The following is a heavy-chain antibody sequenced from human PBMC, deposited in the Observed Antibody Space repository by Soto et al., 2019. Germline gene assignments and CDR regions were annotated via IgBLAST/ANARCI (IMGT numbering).Heavy chain of an antibody. CDR3: ARISGSGHLGWFDP. D-gene: IGHD3-10*01. Sequence: QVQLVQSGGGVVQSGRSLRLSCISSGFTFNTYGMFWARQAPGTGLEWVAGIWYDGSYRYYVDSVKGRFTVSRDNSKNTVDLEKNNLRAEDTAVYYCARISGSGHLGWFDPWGQGTLVTVSS. CDR1: GFTFNTYG. V-gene: IGHV3-33*01. J-gene: IGHJ5*02. CDR2: IWYDGSYR.